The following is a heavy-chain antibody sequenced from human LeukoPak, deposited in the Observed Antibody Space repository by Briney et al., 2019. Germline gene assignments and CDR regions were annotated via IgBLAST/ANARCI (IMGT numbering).Heavy chain of an antibody. Sequence: PGGSLRLSCAVSGFTFSSYGMHWVRQAPGKGLEWVAFILFDGSNKYYEDSVKGRFTISRDNSKNTLYLQMNSLRAEDTAVYYCAKDRGDGYNYMVFDYWGQGTLVTVSS. V-gene: IGHV3-30*02. CDR1: GFTFSSYG. J-gene: IGHJ4*02. D-gene: IGHD5-24*01. CDR3: AKDRGDGYNYMVFDY. CDR2: ILFDGSNK.